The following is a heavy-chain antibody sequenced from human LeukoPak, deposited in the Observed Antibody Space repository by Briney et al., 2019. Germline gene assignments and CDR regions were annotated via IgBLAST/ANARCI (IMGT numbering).Heavy chain of an antibody. V-gene: IGHV4-31*03. D-gene: IGHD2-2*01. Sequence: PSETLSLTCTVSGGSISSGGYYWSWIRQHPGKGLEWIGYIYYSGSTYYNPSLKSRVTISVDTSKNQFSLKLSSVTAADTAVYYCARLSTNRDIVVGSSYYYYYGMDVWGQGTTVTVSS. CDR1: GGSISSGGYY. J-gene: IGHJ6*02. CDR2: IYYSGST. CDR3: ARLSTNRDIVVGSSYYYYYGMDV.